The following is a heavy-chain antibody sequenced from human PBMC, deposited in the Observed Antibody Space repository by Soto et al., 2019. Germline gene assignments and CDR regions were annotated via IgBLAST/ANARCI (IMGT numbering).Heavy chain of an antibody. CDR3: ASLVNLGVLIGSLDP. J-gene: IGHJ5*02. Sequence: SEPLSLTCAVYGGSFSGYYWGWICQTTRKGLEWIGEINHSGSTNYNRSLKSRVTISVDTSKNQYSLKLSSVTAADTAVYFCASLVNLGVLIGSLDPWGQGTLVTVSS. D-gene: IGHD3-3*01. V-gene: IGHV4-34*01. CDR1: GGSFSGYY. CDR2: INHSGST.